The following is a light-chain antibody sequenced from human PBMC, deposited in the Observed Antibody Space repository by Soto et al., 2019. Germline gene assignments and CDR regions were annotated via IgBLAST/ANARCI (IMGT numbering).Light chain of an antibody. CDR1: NRDVGSYNL. Sequence: QAVLPQPDSVSGSPGQSITLACTGTNRDVGSYNLVSWYQQRPGEAPKLIISEVRNRPSGISYRFTGSKSGNTASLTISGLQAEDEADYYCSSYTTTSTLVFGGGTKVTVL. V-gene: IGLV2-14*01. CDR3: SSYTTTSTLV. CDR2: EVR. J-gene: IGLJ3*02.